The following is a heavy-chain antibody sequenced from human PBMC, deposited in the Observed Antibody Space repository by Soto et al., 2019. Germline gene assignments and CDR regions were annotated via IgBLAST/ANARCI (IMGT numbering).Heavy chain of an antibody. D-gene: IGHD6-19*01. J-gene: IGHJ3*02. CDR3: ARLSGGWYREVGAFDI. V-gene: IGHV4-30-4*01. CDR1: GGSISSGDYY. Sequence: PSETLSLTCTVSGGSISSGDYYWSWIRQPPGKGLEWIGYIYYSGSTYYNPSLKSRVTISVDTPKNQFSLKLSSVTAADTAVYYCARLSGGWYREVGAFDIWGQATMVTVSS. CDR2: IYYSGST.